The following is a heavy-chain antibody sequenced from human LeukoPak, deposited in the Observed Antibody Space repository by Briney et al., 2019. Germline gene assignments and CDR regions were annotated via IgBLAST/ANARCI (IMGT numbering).Heavy chain of an antibody. D-gene: IGHD5-12*01. V-gene: IGHV4-59*01. Sequence: SETLSLTCTVSGGSLSNYYWSWIRQPPGKGLEWIGYIYYSGTTNYNPSLKSRVTISVDTSKNQFSLNLSSVTAADTAVYYCARERRFSGYGINWGQGTLVTVSS. J-gene: IGHJ4*02. CDR3: ARERRFSGYGIN. CDR2: IYYSGTT. CDR1: GGSLSNYY.